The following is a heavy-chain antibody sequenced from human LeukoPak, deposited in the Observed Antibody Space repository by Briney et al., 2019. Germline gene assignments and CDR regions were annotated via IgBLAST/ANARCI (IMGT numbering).Heavy chain of an antibody. D-gene: IGHD3-3*01. J-gene: IGHJ4*02. Sequence: PGGSLRLSCAASGFTFSSYAMSWVRQAPGKGLEGVSAISGSGGSTYYADSVKGRFTISRDNSKNTLYLQMNSLRAEDTAVYYCAKDRPPRVGTYYDFWSGYYFDYWGQGTLVTVSS. CDR1: GFTFSSYA. V-gene: IGHV3-23*01. CDR3: AKDRPPRVGTYYDFWSGYYFDY. CDR2: ISGSGGST.